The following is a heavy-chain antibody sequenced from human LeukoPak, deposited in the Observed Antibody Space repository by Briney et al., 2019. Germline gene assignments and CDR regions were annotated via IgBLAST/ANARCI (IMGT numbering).Heavy chain of an antibody. V-gene: IGHV3-23*01. CDR1: GFTFSSYA. CDR2: ISGSGGST. Sequence: PGGSLRLSCAASGFTFSSYAMSWVGQAPGKGLEWVSAISGSGGSTYYADSVKGRFTISRDNSKNTLYLQMNSLRAEDTAVDYCAKEGVRYYGSGSSKDYWGQGTLVTVSS. CDR3: AKEGVRYYGSGSSKDY. J-gene: IGHJ4*02. D-gene: IGHD3-10*01.